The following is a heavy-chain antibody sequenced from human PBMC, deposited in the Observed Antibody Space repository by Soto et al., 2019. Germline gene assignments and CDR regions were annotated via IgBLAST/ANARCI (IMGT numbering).Heavy chain of an antibody. V-gene: IGHV1-69*08. J-gene: IGHJ4*02. Sequence: QVQLVQSGAEAKKPGSSVKVSCKASGGTFSSYTISWVRQAPGQGLEWMGRIIPILGIANYAQKFQGRVTITADKSTSTAYMELSSLRSEDTAVYYCARDQDYGGNPGPDYWGQGTLVTVSS. CDR1: GGTFSSYT. CDR3: ARDQDYGGNPGPDY. D-gene: IGHD4-17*01. CDR2: IIPILGIA.